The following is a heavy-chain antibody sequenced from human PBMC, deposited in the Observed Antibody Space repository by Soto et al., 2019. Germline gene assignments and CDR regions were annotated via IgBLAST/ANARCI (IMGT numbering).Heavy chain of an antibody. Sequence: SETLSLTCTVSGGSISSYYWSWIRQPPGKGLEWIGYIYYSGSTNYNPSLKSRVTISVDTSKNQFSLKLSSVTAADTAVYYCAREGSFSYYGSGSVFDYWGQGTLVTVSS. CDR3: AREGSFSYYGSGSVFDY. V-gene: IGHV4-59*01. CDR2: IYYSGST. D-gene: IGHD3-10*01. CDR1: GGSISSYY. J-gene: IGHJ4*02.